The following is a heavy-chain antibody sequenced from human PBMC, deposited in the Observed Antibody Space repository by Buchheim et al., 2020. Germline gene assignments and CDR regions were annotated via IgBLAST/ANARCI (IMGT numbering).Heavy chain of an antibody. D-gene: IGHD6-19*01. J-gene: IGHJ4*02. CDR2: INHSGST. V-gene: IGHV4-34*01. CDR1: GGSFSGYY. Sequence: QVQLQQWGAGLLKPSETLSLTCAVYGGSFSGYYWSWIRQPPGKGLEWIGEINHSGSTNYNPSLKSRVTISVDTSKNQFSLKLSSVTAADAAVYYCARGSVAGIFGYWGQGTLGTVSS. CDR3: ARGSVAGIFGY.